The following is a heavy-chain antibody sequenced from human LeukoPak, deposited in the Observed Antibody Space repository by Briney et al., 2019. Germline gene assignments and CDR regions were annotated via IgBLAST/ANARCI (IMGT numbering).Heavy chain of an antibody. CDR1: GYTFTSYW. D-gene: IGHD5-18*01. Sequence: KVSCKASGYTFTSYWIGWVRQMPGKGLEWMGIIYPGDSDTRYSPSFQGQVTISADKSISTAYLQWSSLKASDTAMYYCARHRGYSYGYRDYYMDVWGKGTTVTVSS. CDR2: IYPGDSDT. J-gene: IGHJ6*03. V-gene: IGHV5-51*01. CDR3: ARHRGYSYGYRDYYMDV.